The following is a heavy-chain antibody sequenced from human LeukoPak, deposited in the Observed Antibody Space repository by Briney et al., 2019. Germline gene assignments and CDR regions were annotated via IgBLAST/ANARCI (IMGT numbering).Heavy chain of an antibody. D-gene: IGHD1-26*01. CDR3: ARDRGSYQRTDAFDI. CDR1: GFTFSSYW. V-gene: IGHV3-7*01. J-gene: IGHJ3*02. CDR2: IKQDGSEK. Sequence: GGSLRLSCAASGFTFSSYWMSWVRQAPGKGLERVANIKQDGSEKYYVDSVKGRFTISRDNAKNSLYLQMNSLRAEDTAVYYCARDRGSYQRTDAFDIWGQGTMVTVSS.